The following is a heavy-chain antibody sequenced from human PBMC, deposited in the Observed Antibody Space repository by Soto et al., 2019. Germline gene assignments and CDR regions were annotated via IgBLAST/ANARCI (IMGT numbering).Heavy chain of an antibody. Sequence: PSETLSLTCAVSGGSFTSNNWWTWFRQPPGQGLEWIGEIYRTGSTNYNPSLKSRVTISLDKSENQFSLKVTSLTAADTAVYYCASRDPGTSVDYWGQGTLVTVPQ. J-gene: IGHJ4*02. D-gene: IGHD1-7*01. CDR1: GGSFTSNNW. CDR3: ASRDPGTSVDY. CDR2: IYRTGST. V-gene: IGHV4-4*02.